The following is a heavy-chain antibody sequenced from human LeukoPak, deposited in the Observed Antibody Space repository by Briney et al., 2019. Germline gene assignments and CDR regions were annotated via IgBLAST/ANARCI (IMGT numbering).Heavy chain of an antibody. CDR3: ARHTAGYFDY. Sequence: GESLKISWKGSGSIFTSYWIGWVRQLPGKGLEWLGIIYPGDSDTRYSPSFQGQVTISADKSISTAYLQWSSLKASDTAMYYCARHTAGYFDYWGQGTLVTVSS. CDR1: GSIFTSYW. J-gene: IGHJ4*02. V-gene: IGHV5-51*01. CDR2: IYPGDSDT. D-gene: IGHD6-13*01.